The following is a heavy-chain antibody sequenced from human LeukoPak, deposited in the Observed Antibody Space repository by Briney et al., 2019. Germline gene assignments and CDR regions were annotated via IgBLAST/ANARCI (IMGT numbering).Heavy chain of an antibody. V-gene: IGHV3-23*01. CDR3: AKAGIAVPATPEY. D-gene: IGHD6-19*01. Sequence: GGSLRLSCAASGFTFSSYAMNWVRQAPGKGLEWVSVISSSGGTTYYSDSVKGRFIISRDNSKNTLYLQMNSLRAEDTAVYYCAKAGIAVPATPEYCGQGTKVTVSS. CDR2: ISSSGGTT. CDR1: GFTFSSYA. J-gene: IGHJ4*02.